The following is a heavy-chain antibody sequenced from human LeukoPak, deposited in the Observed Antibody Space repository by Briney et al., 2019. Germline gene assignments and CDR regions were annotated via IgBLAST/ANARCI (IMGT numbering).Heavy chain of an antibody. D-gene: IGHD3-10*01. CDR1: GYTFTGYY. CDR2: INPNSGGT. CDR3: ARQLEGILFDY. V-gene: IGHV1-2*02. Sequence: ASVKVSCKASGYTFTGYYMHWVRQAPGQGLEWMGWINPNSGGTKYAQKFQGRVTMTRDTSISTAYMELSRLRSDYTAVYYCARQLEGILFDYWGQGSLVTVSS. J-gene: IGHJ4*02.